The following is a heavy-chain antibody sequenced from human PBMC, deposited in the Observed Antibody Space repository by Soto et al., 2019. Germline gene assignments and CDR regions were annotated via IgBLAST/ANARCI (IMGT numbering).Heavy chain of an antibody. D-gene: IGHD2-2*02. CDR1: GYKFTAYY. CDR3: ASDRPPLY. CDR2: INPNTGDT. J-gene: IGHJ4*02. Sequence: QVQLVQSGAEVKKPGASVKVSCKASGYKFTAYYMHWVRQAPGQGLEWMGRINPNTGDTDYAPKFQGRVTVTRDTSITTAYMELSMLTSDDTAMYFCASDRPPLYWGQGTLVTVSS. V-gene: IGHV1-2*06.